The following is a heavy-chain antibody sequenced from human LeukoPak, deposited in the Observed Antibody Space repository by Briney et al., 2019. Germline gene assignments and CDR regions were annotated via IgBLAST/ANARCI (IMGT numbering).Heavy chain of an antibody. CDR3: ARDDVVRGVITYYYGMDV. D-gene: IGHD3-10*01. V-gene: IGHV4-38-2*02. J-gene: IGHJ6*04. CDR2: IYHSGST. CDR1: GYSISSGYY. Sequence: SETLSLTCAVSGYSISSGYYWGWIRQPPGKGLERIGGIYHSGSTYYNPSLKSRVTISVDTSKNQFSLKLSSVTAADTAVYYCARDDVVRGVITYYYGMDVWGKGTTVTVSS.